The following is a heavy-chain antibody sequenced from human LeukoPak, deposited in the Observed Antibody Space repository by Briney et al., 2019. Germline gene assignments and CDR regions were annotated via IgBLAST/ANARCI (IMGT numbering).Heavy chain of an antibody. D-gene: IGHD3-9*01. V-gene: IGHV3-48*01. CDR2: ISGSSSTI. CDR3: VTNFDPDVD. Sequence: GGSLTLSCAASGFSFSSNSMNWVHQAPGEGLEWVSYISGSSSTIYFADSVKGRFTISRDNARNSLYLQMNSLRAEDTAVYYCVTNFDPDVDWGQGTLVTVSS. J-gene: IGHJ4*02. CDR1: GFSFSSNS.